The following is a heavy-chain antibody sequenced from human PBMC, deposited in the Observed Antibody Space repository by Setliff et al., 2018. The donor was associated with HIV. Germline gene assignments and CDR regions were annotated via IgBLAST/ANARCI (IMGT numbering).Heavy chain of an antibody. CDR2: VYYTGTS. CDR1: GVSVSSGGYY. D-gene: IGHD1-26*01. CDR3: ARYRSKLDWFDP. J-gene: IGHJ5*02. V-gene: IGHV4-31*03. Sequence: SETLSLTCTVSGVSVSSGGYYWSWIRQHPGKGLEWIGYVYYTGTSYFNPSLKSRITISVDTSKNHFSLKLRSVTAADTAVYYCARYRSKLDWFDPWGQGALVTVSS.